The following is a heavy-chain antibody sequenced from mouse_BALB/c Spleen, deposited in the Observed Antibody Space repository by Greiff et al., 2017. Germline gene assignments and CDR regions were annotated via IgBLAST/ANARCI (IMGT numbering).Heavy chain of an antibody. CDR1: GFSLTSYD. CDR2: IWTGGGT. Sequence: VMLVESGPGLVAPSQSLSITCTVSGFSLTSYDISWIRQPPGKGLEWLGVIWTGGGTNYNSAFMSRLSISKDNSKSQVFLKMNSLQTDDTAIYYCVRGGYDGYSFAYWGQGTLVTVSA. V-gene: IGHV2-9-2*01. D-gene: IGHD2-3*01. J-gene: IGHJ3*01. CDR3: VRGGYDGYSFAY.